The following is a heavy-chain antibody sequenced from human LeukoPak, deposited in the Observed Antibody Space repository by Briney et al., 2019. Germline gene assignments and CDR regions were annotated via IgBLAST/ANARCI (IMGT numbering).Heavy chain of an antibody. D-gene: IGHD4-23*01. Sequence: GGSLRLSCAASGFTFSSYAMHWVRQAPGKGLEWVAVISYDGSNKYYADSVKGRFTISRDNSKNTLYLQMNSLRAEDTAVYYCARGWRWSTPGAFDIWGQGTMVTVSS. J-gene: IGHJ3*02. CDR3: ARGWRWSTPGAFDI. CDR1: GFTFSSYA. CDR2: ISYDGSNK. V-gene: IGHV3-30-3*01.